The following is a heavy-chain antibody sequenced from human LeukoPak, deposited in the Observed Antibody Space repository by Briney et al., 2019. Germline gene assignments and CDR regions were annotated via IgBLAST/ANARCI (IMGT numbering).Heavy chain of an antibody. CDR2: IKQDGSEK. J-gene: IGHJ4*02. Sequence: PGGSLRLSCAASGFTFSSYWMSWVRQAPGKGREGVANIKQDGSEKYYVDSVKGRFTISRDNAKNSLYLQMNSLRAEDTAVYYCAREDIVVVPAALNSPDYWGQGTLVTVSS. V-gene: IGHV3-7*01. CDR1: GFTFSSYW. CDR3: AREDIVVVPAALNSPDY. D-gene: IGHD2-2*01.